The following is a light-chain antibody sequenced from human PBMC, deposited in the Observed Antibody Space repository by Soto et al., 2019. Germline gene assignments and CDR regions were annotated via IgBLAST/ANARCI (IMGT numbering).Light chain of an antibody. CDR2: EAS. J-gene: IGLJ2*01. CDR3: CSYAGTSTFVV. V-gene: IGLV2-23*02. Sequence: QSVLTQPASVSGSPGQSITISCIGTTSDIGSYNLVSWYQQHPGEAPKLLIYEASKRPSGVSSRFSGSKSGNTASLTISGLQAEDEADYHCCSYAGTSTFVVFGGGTKVTVL. CDR1: TSDIGSYNL.